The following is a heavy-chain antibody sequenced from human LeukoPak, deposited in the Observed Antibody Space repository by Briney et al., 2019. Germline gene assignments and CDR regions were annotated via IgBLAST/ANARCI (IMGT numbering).Heavy chain of an antibody. CDR1: GYTFTGYY. D-gene: IGHD3-10*01. J-gene: IGHJ4*02. Sequence: ASVKVSCKASGYTFTGYYMHWVRQAPGQGLEWMGWINPNSGGTNYAQKFQGRVTMTRDTSISTAYMELSRLRSDDTAVYYCASAGALWFGEFGIDYWGQGTLVTVSS. CDR3: ASAGALWFGEFGIDY. CDR2: INPNSGGT. V-gene: IGHV1-2*02.